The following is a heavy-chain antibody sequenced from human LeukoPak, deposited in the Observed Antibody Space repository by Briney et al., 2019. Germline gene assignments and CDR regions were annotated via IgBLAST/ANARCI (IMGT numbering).Heavy chain of an antibody. CDR2: INHSGST. D-gene: IGHD3-16*02. CDR3: ARGRDYDYVWGSYRSPNSLCFDY. CDR1: GGSISSYY. Sequence: SETLSLTCTVSGGSISSYYWSWIRQPPGKGLEWIGEINHSGSTNYNPSLKSRVTISVDTSKNQFSLKLSSVTAADTAVYYCARGRDYDYVWGSYRSPNSLCFDYWGQGTLVTVSS. V-gene: IGHV4-34*01. J-gene: IGHJ4*02.